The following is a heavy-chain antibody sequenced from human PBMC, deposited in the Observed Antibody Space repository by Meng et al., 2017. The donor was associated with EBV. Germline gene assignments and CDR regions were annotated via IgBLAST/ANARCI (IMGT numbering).Heavy chain of an antibody. J-gene: IGHJ4*02. D-gene: IGHD3-16*01. Sequence: EVHLVGSGGGLAQPGGYLNLSCGASGLIFGDSAMHWVRQASGKGLEWVGRVETKASKYATAYAASVKGRFSVSRDDSKNMVFLEMNSLKTEDTARYYCWGDLNYGSYWGQGTLVTVSS. CDR3: WGDLNYGSY. CDR2: VETKASKYAT. CDR1: GLIFGDSA. V-gene: IGHV3-73*01.